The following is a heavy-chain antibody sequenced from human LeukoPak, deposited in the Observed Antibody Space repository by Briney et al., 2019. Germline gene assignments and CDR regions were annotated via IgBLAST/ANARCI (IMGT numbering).Heavy chain of an antibody. CDR2: IKQGGSER. CDR1: GFTFTTYW. J-gene: IGHJ4*02. CDR3: ARGSSGSYFQFIDY. V-gene: IGHV3-7*01. D-gene: IGHD1-26*01. Sequence: GGSLRLSCAPSGFTFTTYWMGWVGQSPVRGLDGVASIKQGGSERHYVDSVKGRFTISRDNAQNPLYLQMNSLRAEDTAVYYCARGSSGSYFQFIDYWGQGTLVTVSS.